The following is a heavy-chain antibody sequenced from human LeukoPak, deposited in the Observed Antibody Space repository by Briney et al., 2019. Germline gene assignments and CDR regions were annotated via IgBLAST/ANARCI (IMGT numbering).Heavy chain of an antibody. J-gene: IGHJ4*02. CDR2: IYYSGST. Sequence: SETLSLTCTVSGGSISSYYWSWIRQPPGKGLEWIGYIYYSGSTNYNPSLKSRVTISVDTSKNQFSLKLSSVTAADTAVYYCARAIAAVDYWGQGTLVTVSS. CDR1: GGSISSYY. V-gene: IGHV4-59*01. CDR3: ARAIAAVDY. D-gene: IGHD6-6*01.